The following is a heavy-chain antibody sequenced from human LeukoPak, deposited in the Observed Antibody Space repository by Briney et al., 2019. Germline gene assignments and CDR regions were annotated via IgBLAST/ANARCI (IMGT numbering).Heavy chain of an antibody. Sequence: KPSETLSLTCAVYGGSFSGYYWSWIRQPPGKGLEWIGEINHSGSTNYNPSLKSRVTISVDTSKNQFSLKLSSVTAADTAVYYCARGEYYYDSSGYYNSLRLEYWGQGTLVTVSS. CDR2: INHSGST. CDR3: ARGEYYYDSSGYYNSLRLEY. V-gene: IGHV4-34*01. D-gene: IGHD3-22*01. J-gene: IGHJ4*02. CDR1: GGSFSGYY.